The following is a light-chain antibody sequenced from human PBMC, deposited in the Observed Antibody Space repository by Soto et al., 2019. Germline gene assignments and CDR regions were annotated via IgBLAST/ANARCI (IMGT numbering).Light chain of an antibody. CDR1: QSVNSY. V-gene: IGKV3-11*01. CDR3: QQRSSWPPPT. Sequence: EIVLTQSPATLSLSPGERATLSCRASQSVNSYLAWYQQRPGQAPRLLIYAASNRATGIPARFSGSGSGTDFTLTISSLEPEDFAIYYCQQRSSWPPPTFGGGTRVDMK. CDR2: AAS. J-gene: IGKJ4*01.